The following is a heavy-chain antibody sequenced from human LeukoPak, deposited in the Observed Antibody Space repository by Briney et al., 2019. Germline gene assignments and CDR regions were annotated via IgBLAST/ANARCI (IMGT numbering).Heavy chain of an antibody. CDR1: GFTFANYA. CDR3: AKRGGGWYFDY. V-gene: IGHV3-23*01. Sequence: GGSLRLSCAASGFTFANYAMSWVRQAPGKGLEWVSAVTSSGGSTYYADSVKGRFTISRDNSENTLYLQMNSLRAEDTAVYYCAKRGGGWYFDYWGQGTLVTVSS. CDR2: VTSSGGST. J-gene: IGHJ4*02. D-gene: IGHD6-19*01.